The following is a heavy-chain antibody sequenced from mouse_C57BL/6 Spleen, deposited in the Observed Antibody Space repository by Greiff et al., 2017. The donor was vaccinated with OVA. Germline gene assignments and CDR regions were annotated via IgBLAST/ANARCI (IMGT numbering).Heavy chain of an antibody. Sequence: VQLQQSGAELVRPGASVKLSCTASGFNIKDDYMHWVKQRPEQGLEWIGWIDPENGDTEYASKFQGKATITADTSSNTAYLQLSSLTSEDTAVYYCTTPYYGIYYAMDYWGQGTSVTVSS. D-gene: IGHD2-10*01. CDR2: IDPENGDT. CDR3: TTPYYGIYYAMDY. CDR1: GFNIKDDY. V-gene: IGHV14-4*01. J-gene: IGHJ4*01.